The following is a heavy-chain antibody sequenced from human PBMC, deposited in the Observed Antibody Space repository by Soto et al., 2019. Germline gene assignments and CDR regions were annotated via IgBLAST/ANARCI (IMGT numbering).Heavy chain of an antibody. Sequence: SVKVSCKASGGTFSSYAISWVRQAPGQGLEWMGGIIPIFGTANYAQKFQGRVTITADESTSTAYMELSSLRFEDTAVYYCARAGLEAAAGTDLYYYYYYGMDVWGQGTTVTVSS. CDR1: GGTFSSYA. J-gene: IGHJ6*02. V-gene: IGHV1-69*13. CDR3: ARAGLEAAAGTDLYYYYYYGMDV. D-gene: IGHD6-13*01. CDR2: IIPIFGTA.